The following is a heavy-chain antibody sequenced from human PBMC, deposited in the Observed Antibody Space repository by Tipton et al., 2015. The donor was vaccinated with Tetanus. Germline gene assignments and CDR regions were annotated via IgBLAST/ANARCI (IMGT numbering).Heavy chain of an antibody. CDR3: ATRILEWFGMDV. J-gene: IGHJ6*02. CDR2: MNPNSGNT. V-gene: IGHV1-8*01. D-gene: IGHD3-3*01. Sequence: QMQLVQSGAEVKKPGASVKVSCKASGYTFTSYDIDWVRQATGQAPEWMGWMNPNSGNTGYAQKFQGRVTMTRNTSISTAYMELSSLRSEDTAVYYCATRILEWFGMDVWGQGTTVTVSS. CDR1: GYTFTSYD.